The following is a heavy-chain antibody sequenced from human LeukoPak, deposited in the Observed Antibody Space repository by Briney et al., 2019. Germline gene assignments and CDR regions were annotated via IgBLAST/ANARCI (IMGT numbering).Heavy chain of an antibody. Sequence: SETLSLTCTVSGGSITNYYWIWIRQPPGKGLEWIVYTYFSGTAKYNPYSPSLTSRVTISADTSKNQITRKLTSVTAADTAAYYCTRHFGEIYDSSGHYYLDYWGQGILVTVSS. D-gene: IGHD3-22*01. V-gene: IGHV4-59*01. CDR1: GGSITNYY. J-gene: IGHJ4*02. CDR2: TYFSGTA. CDR3: TRHFGEIYDSSGHYYLDY.